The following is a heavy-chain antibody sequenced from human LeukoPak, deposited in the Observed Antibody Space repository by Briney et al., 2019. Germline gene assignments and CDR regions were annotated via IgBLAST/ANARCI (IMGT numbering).Heavy chain of an antibody. CDR2: IRNDGSNK. V-gene: IGHV3-30*02. J-gene: IGHJ4*02. CDR3: ARVGGH. D-gene: IGHD3-10*01. Sequence: GGSLRLSCAASGFTFSSYGMHWVRQAPGKGLEWVAFIRNDGSNKYYADSVKGRFTISRDNSKNTLYLQMNSLRAEDTAVYYCARVGGHWGQGTLVTVSS. CDR1: GFTFSSYG.